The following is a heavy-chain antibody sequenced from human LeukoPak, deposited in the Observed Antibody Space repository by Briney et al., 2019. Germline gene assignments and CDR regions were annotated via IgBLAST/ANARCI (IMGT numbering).Heavy chain of an antibody. Sequence: PETLSLTCNVSGGSMRGHVWIWCWQPPGKGLGWIGHRDDSGRGNYNPSLWSRGTISIDTSKNQFSLKLRSATAADTAVYSCARDFIAAAGTLPSNYCYYGMDVWGQGTTVTVSS. J-gene: IGHJ6*02. CDR1: GGSMRGHV. D-gene: IGHD6-13*01. CDR3: ARDFIAAAGTLPSNYCYYGMDV. V-gene: IGHV4-59*11. CDR2: RDDSGRG.